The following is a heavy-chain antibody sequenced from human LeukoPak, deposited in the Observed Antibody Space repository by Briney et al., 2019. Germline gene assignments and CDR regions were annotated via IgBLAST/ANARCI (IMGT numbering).Heavy chain of an antibody. D-gene: IGHD3-3*01. V-gene: IGHV4-34*01. J-gene: IGHJ3*02. Sequence: SETLSLTCAVYGGSFSGYYWSWIRQPPGKGLEWIGSIYYSGSTYYNPSLKSRVTISVDTSKNQFSLKLSSVTAADTAVYYCARTYYDFWSGYVGAFDIWGQGTMVTVSS. CDR2: IYYSGST. CDR1: GGSFSGYY. CDR3: ARTYYDFWSGYVGAFDI.